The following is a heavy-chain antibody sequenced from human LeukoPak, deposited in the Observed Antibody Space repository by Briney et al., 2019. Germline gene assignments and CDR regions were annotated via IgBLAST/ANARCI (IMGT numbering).Heavy chain of an antibody. V-gene: IGHV1-69*13. Sequence: SVKVSCKASGGTLSSYAISWVPQAPGQGLEWMGRIIPIFGTAYYAQKLWGRVTLSADESTSTAYMELRSLRSGDTAVYYCARGTRLGELSSFDYWGQGTLVTVSS. CDR3: ARGTRLGELSSFDY. D-gene: IGHD3-16*02. CDR2: IIPIFGTA. J-gene: IGHJ4*02. CDR1: GGTLSSYA.